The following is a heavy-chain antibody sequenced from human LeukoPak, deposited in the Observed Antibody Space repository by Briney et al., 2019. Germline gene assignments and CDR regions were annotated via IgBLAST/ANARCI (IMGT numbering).Heavy chain of an antibody. D-gene: IGHD3-10*01. CDR1: GLTLSSYS. V-gene: IGHV3-48*01. CDR3: ARPYYGSGSYSL. CDR2: ISRSSSTR. J-gene: IGHJ4*02. Sequence: GGSLRLSCAASGLTLSSYSMNWVRQAPGKGLEWVSYISRSSSTRKYADSVKGRFTISRDNSKNTLYLQMNSLRAEDTAVYYCARPYYGSGSYSLWGQGTLVTVSS.